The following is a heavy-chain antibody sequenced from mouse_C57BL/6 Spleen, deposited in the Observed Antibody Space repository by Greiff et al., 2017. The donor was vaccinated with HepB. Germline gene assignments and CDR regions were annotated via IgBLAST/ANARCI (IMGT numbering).Heavy chain of an antibody. CDR1: GFTFSSYG. V-gene: IGHV5-6*01. CDR2: ISSGGSYT. CDR3: ARQGGDYDVLFAY. D-gene: IGHD2-4*01. Sequence: EVQVVESGGDLVKPGGSLKLSCAASGFTFSSYGMSWVRQTPDKRLEWVATISSGGSYTYYPDSVKGRFTISRDNAKNTLYLQMSSLKSEDTAMYYCARQGGDYDVLFAYWGQGTLVTVSA. J-gene: IGHJ3*01.